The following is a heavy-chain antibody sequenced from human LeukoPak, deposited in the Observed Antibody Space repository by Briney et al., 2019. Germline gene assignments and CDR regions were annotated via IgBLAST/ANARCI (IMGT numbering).Heavy chain of an antibody. D-gene: IGHD2-15*01. Sequence: SETLSLTCTVSGGSFSSYYWSWIRQPPGKGLEWIGRIYHSGSTNYNPSLKSRVTISLDTSKNQFSLKLTSVTAADTAAYYSSRAERGYCGGGSCPRWFVTWGEGTLVTVS. CDR3: SRAERGYCGGGSCPRWFVT. CDR2: IYHSGST. V-gene: IGHV4-4*07. CDR1: GGSFSSYY. J-gene: IGHJ5*02.